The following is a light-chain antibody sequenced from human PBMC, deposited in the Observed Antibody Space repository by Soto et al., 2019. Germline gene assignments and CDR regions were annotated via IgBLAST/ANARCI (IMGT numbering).Light chain of an antibody. V-gene: IGLV1-40*01. CDR3: QSYDSSLSGFHV. J-gene: IGLJ1*01. CDR2: GNS. Sequence: QSALTQPPSVSGAPGQRVTISCTGSSSNIGAGYDVHWYQQLPGTAPKLLIYGNSNRPSGVPDRFSGSKSGTSASLAITGLQAEDEADYYCQSYDSSLSGFHVFGTGTKVTVL. CDR1: SSNIGAGYD.